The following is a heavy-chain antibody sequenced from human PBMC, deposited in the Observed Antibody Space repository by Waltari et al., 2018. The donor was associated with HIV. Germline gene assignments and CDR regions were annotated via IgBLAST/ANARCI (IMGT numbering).Heavy chain of an antibody. CDR3: ARDYASSVAGTGY. CDR1: GFTFSGYW. V-gene: IGHV3-7*01. J-gene: IGHJ4*02. CDR2: INQDGGDK. Sequence: EVQLVESGGGLVQPGGSLRLSCAASGFTFSGYWMIWVRQAPGKGMEWWAKINQDGGDKYDVESVKGRFTISRDNAKNSLYLQMNSLRAEDTALYYCARDYASSVAGTGYWGQGTLVTVSS. D-gene: IGHD6-19*01.